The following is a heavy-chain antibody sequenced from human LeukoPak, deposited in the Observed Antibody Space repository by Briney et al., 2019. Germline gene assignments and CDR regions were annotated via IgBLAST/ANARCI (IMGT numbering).Heavy chain of an antibody. CDR3: ARYYYYDSSGYPHDAFDI. CDR2: IYYSGST. Sequence: SETLSLTCTVSGGSISSHYWSWIRQPPGKGLEWIGYIYYSGSTNYNPSLKSRVTISVDTSKNQFSLKLSSVTAADTAVYYCARYYYYDSSGYPHDAFDIWGQGTMVTVSS. J-gene: IGHJ3*02. D-gene: IGHD3-22*01. V-gene: IGHV4-59*11. CDR1: GGSISSHY.